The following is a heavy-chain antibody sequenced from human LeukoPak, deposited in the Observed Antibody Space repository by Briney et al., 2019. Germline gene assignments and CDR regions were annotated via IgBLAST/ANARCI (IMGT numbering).Heavy chain of an antibody. J-gene: IGHJ4*02. CDR3: AKDDVVTGTDY. Sequence: GESLKISCAASGFTFSSYAMSWVRQAPGKGLEWVSAISGSGGSTYYADSVKGRFTISRDNSKNTLYLQMNSLRAEDTAVYYCAKDDVVTGTDYWGQGTLVTVSS. CDR2: ISGSGGST. D-gene: IGHD1-20*01. V-gene: IGHV3-23*01. CDR1: GFTFSSYA.